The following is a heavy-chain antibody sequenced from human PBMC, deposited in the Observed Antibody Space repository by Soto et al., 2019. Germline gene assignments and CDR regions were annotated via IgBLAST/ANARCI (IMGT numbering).Heavy chain of an antibody. CDR3: ARWVEVSLDYFDS. CDR1: GVSISSYY. V-gene: IGHV4-59*12. J-gene: IGHJ4*02. CDR2: IYYSGST. Sequence: PSETLSLTCTVSGVSISSYYWTWIRQAPGKGLEWIGYIYYSGSTSYNPSLKSRVTISVDTSKNQFSLHLNSMTVADAAVYYCARWVEVSLDYFDSWGQGIPVTVSS. D-gene: IGHD5-12*01.